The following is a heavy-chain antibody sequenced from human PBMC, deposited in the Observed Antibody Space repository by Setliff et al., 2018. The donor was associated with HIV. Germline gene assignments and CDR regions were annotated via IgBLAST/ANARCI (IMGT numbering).Heavy chain of an antibody. CDR2: LNAGNGDT. D-gene: IGHD3-22*01. CDR3: AADIGDSRGFPVY. Sequence: ASVKVSCKASGYTFTNYYMHWVRQAPGQRLEWMGWLNAGNGDTKYSQNFQDRVAITRDMSTSTAYMELNSLTSEDTAVYYCAADIGDSRGFPVYWGQGTLVTVSS. J-gene: IGHJ4*02. CDR1: GYTFTNYY. V-gene: IGHV1-3*01.